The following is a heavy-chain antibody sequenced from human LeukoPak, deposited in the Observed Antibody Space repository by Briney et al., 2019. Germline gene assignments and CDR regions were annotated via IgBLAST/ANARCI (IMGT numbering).Heavy chain of an antibody. CDR3: ARNLGYCSSISCYPWSDP. J-gene: IGHJ5*02. D-gene: IGHD2-2*01. Sequence: SETLSLTCTVSGGSISSHYWSWIRQPPGKGLEWIGYIYYSGNTNYNPSLKSRVTMAVDTSKNQFSLKLSSVTAADTAVYYCARNLGYCSSISCYPWSDPWGQGTLVTVSS. CDR1: GGSISSHY. CDR2: IYYSGNT. V-gene: IGHV4-59*11.